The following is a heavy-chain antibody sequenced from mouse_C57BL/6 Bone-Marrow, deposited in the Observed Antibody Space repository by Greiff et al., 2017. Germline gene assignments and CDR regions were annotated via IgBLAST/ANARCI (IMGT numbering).Heavy chain of an antibody. CDR1: GFTFSSYA. CDR2: ISDGGSYT. D-gene: IGHD2-5*01. J-gene: IGHJ4*01. V-gene: IGHV5-4*01. Sequence: EVHLVEPGGGLVKPGGSLKLSCAASGFTFSSYAMSWVRQTPEKRLEWVATISDGGSYTYYPDNVKGRFTIARDNAKNNLYLQMSHLKSEDTAMYPPSNAMDYWGQGTSVTVSS. CDR3: SNAMDY.